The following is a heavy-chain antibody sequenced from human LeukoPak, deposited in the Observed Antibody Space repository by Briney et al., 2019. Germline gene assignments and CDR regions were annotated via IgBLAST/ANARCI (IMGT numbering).Heavy chain of an antibody. J-gene: IGHJ3*02. CDR3: ARGIVVVPAATHDAFDI. D-gene: IGHD2-2*01. Sequence: SETLSLTCTVSGGSISSGSYYWSWIRQPAGKGLEWIGRIYTSGSTNYNPSLKSRVTISVDTSKNQSSLKLSSVTAADTAVYYCARGIVVVPAATHDAFDIWGQGTMVTVSS. V-gene: IGHV4-61*02. CDR1: GGSISSGSYY. CDR2: IYTSGST.